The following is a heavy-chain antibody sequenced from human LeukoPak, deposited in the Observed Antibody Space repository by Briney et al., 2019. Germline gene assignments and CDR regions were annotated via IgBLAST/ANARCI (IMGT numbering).Heavy chain of an antibody. D-gene: IGHD6-6*01. V-gene: IGHV3-7*01. CDR2: ISQDGSEK. CDR1: GFTLRSYW. CDR3: VRGVGSSSPY. J-gene: IGHJ4*02. Sequence: GSLRLSCAVSGFTLRSYWMSWVRQAPGKGLEWLTNISQDGSEKYYVGSVKGRFTISRDDANNSLYLQMNSLRAEDTAVYYCVRGVGSSSPYWGQGTLVTVSS.